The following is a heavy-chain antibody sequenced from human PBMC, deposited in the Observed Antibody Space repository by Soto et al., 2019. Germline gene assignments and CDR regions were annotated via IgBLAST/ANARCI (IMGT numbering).Heavy chain of an antibody. V-gene: IGHV4-30-4*01. CDR1: GGSISSGDYY. CDR2: IYYSGST. CDR3: ARGVRFLEWLYLGY. J-gene: IGHJ4*02. Sequence: SETLSLTCTVSGGSISSGDYYWSWIHQPPGKGLEWIGYIYYSGSTYYNPSLKSRVTISVDTSKNQFSLKLSSVTAADTAVYYCARGVRFLEWLYLGYWGEGTLVTVSS. D-gene: IGHD3-3*01.